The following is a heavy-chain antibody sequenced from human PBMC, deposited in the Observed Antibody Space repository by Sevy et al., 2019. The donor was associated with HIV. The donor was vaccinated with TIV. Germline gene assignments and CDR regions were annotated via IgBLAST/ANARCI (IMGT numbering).Heavy chain of an antibody. CDR3: ARDSRGSGSYYTFDY. Sequence: SETLSLTCTVSGGSISSYYWSWIRQPPGKGLEWIGYIYYSGNTNYNPSLKSRVTISVDTSKNQFSLKLGSVTAADTAVYYCARDSRGSGSYYTFDYWGQGTLVTVSS. CDR2: IYYSGNT. V-gene: IGHV4-59*01. D-gene: IGHD3-10*01. CDR1: GGSISSYY. J-gene: IGHJ4*02.